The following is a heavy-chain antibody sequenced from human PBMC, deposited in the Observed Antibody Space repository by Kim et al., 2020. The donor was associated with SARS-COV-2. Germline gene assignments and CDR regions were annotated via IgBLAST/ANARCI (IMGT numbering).Heavy chain of an antibody. CDR2: ISYHGSNK. CDR3: ARVEGYGMGGYYYDGM. Sequence: GGSLRLSCAASGFTFSSYALHWVRQAPGKGLEWVAVISYHGSNKYYADSVKRRFIISSDTYNNPLFLQMNSLSDEDTADYYCARVEGYGMGGYYYDGM. CDR1: GFTFSSYA. J-gene: IGHJ6*01. V-gene: IGHV3-30*04. D-gene: IGHD5-18*01.